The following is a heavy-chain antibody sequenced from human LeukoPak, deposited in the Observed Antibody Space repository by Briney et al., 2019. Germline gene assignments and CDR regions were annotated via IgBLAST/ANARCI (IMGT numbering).Heavy chain of an antibody. CDR3: ARGDRSYGHMKYYFDY. CDR2: ISSTSAYI. D-gene: IGHD5-18*01. J-gene: IGHJ4*02. V-gene: IGHV3-21*01. CDR1: GFALKNYS. Sequence: GGSLRLSCAGSGFALKNYSLSWVRQAPGKGLEWVSSISSTSAYIYYADSVKGRFTISRDNVDNVVYLQTNSLGAEDTAVYYCARGDRSYGHMKYYFDYRGQGTLVTVSS.